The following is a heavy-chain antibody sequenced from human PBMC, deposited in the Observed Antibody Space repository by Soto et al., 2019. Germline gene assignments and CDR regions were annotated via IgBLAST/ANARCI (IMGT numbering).Heavy chain of an antibody. Sequence: PSETLSLTCAVYGGSFSGYYWSCIRQPPGKGLEWIGEINHSGSTNYNPSLKSRVTISVDTSKNQFSLKLSSVTAADTAVYYCARVGAGSSWYGYYYYGMDVWGQGTTVTVSS. J-gene: IGHJ6*02. CDR1: GGSFSGYY. V-gene: IGHV4-34*01. CDR2: INHSGST. D-gene: IGHD6-13*01. CDR3: ARVGAGSSWYGYYYYGMDV.